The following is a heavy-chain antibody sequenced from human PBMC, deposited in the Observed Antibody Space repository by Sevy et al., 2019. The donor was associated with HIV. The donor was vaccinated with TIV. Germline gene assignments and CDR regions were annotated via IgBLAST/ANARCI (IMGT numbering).Heavy chain of an antibody. CDR3: AVTKDYYDSSGYPFDY. V-gene: IGHV1-24*01. CDR1: GYTLTQFS. CDR2: FDPEDDET. D-gene: IGHD3-22*01. Sequence: ASVKVSCKVSGYTLTQFSMHWVRQAPGKGLEWMATFDPEDDETIYAQRLQVRVTMTEDTSTDTAYMELSSLRSDDTAVYYCAVTKDYYDSSGYPFDYWGQGSLVTVSS. J-gene: IGHJ4*02.